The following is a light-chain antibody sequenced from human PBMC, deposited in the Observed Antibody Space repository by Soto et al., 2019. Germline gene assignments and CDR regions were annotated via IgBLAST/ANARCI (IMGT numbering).Light chain of an antibody. V-gene: IGKV3-20*01. CDR1: QSVSSSY. Sequence: EIVLTQSPGTLSFSPGERATLSCRASQSVSSSYLAWYQQKPGQAPRLLIYGASSRATGIPDRFSGSGSGTDFTLTISRLEPEDFAVYYCQQYGISPPCTFGQGTKLEIK. J-gene: IGKJ2*02. CDR2: GAS. CDR3: QQYGISPPCT.